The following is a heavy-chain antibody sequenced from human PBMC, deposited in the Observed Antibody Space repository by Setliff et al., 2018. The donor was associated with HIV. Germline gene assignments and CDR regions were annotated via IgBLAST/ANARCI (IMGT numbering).Heavy chain of an antibody. CDR3: ARDFKRYNSPCRSDP. D-gene: IGHD5-12*01. Sequence: PSETLSLTCTVSGGSISSNNYYWGWIRQPPGKGLEWIGSIYYSGSTYYNPSLKSRVAISVDTSKNQFSLKLNSVPAADPAVYYCARDFKRYNSPCRSDPWGQGTLVTVSS. V-gene: IGHV4-39*02. CDR1: GGSISSNNYY. CDR2: IYYSGST. J-gene: IGHJ5*02.